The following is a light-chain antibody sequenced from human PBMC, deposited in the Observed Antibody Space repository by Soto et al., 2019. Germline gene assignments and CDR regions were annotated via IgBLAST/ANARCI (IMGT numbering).Light chain of an antibody. CDR3: QQYGRSPLT. CDR1: QSLSSSF. V-gene: IGKV3-20*01. Sequence: EIVLTQSPGTLSLSPGERAILSCRASQSLSSSFLAWYQQKPGQAPRLLIYSSSNRATGIPDRFSGSGSGTDFTLTISRLETADFAVYYCQQYGRSPLTFGGGTKVEIK. J-gene: IGKJ4*01. CDR2: SSS.